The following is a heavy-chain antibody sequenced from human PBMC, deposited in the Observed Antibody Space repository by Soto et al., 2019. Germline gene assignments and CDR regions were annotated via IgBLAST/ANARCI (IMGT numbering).Heavy chain of an antibody. CDR2: IYYSGST. D-gene: IGHD1-26*01. J-gene: IGHJ4*02. CDR3: ARARGGGPFDN. CDR1: GGSISSGGYY. V-gene: IGHV4-31*03. Sequence: PSETLSLTCTVSGGSISSGGYYWSWIRQHPGKGLEWIGYIYYSGSTYYNPSLKSRVTISVGTSKNQFSLKLTSVTAADTAVYYCARARGGGPFDNWGKGTLVAISS.